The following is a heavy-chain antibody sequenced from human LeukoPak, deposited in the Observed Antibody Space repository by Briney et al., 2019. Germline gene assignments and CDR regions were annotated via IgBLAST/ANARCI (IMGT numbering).Heavy chain of an antibody. CDR3: ARDHSNWNYAPDF. CDR2: ISASNGNT. V-gene: IGHV1-18*04. CDR1: GYIFTGYY. D-gene: IGHD1-7*01. J-gene: IGHJ4*02. Sequence: GASVKVSCKASGYIFTGYYMHWMRQAPGQGLQWLGWISASNGNTNYAQKFRDRATVSTDTSTGTAYLDVRSLTSDDTAVYYCARDHSNWNYAPDFWGQGTLVIVSS.